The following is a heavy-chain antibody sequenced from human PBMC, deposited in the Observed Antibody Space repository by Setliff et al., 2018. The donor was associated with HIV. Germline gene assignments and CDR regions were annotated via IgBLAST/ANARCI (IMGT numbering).Heavy chain of an antibody. D-gene: IGHD5-18*01. J-gene: IGHJ4*02. CDR2: CYYSGST. CDR1: GGSIRGSNYY. CDR3: ATDTAFLQEGTEF. V-gene: IGHV4-39*01. Sequence: SETLSLTCTVSGGSIRGSNYYWAWIRQPPGKGLEWIGSCYYSGSTYYNPSLKSRVTISVDASKNQFPLKLTSVTAADTAIYYCATDTAFLQEGTEFWGQGALVTVSS.